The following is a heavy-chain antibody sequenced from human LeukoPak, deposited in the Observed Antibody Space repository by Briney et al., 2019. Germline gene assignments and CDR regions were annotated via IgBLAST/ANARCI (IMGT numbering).Heavy chain of an antibody. CDR3: ARDMWGTFDY. CDR2: MNPDGSAT. CDR1: GFTFTDFW. V-gene: IGHV3-74*01. Sequence: GGSLRLSCAASGFTFTDFWMHWVRQAPGKGPVWVSRMNPDGSATVYADSVKGRFTISRDNAESTLYLQMSSLRAEDTATYYCARDMWGTFDYWGQGALVTVSS. J-gene: IGHJ4*02. D-gene: IGHD7-27*01.